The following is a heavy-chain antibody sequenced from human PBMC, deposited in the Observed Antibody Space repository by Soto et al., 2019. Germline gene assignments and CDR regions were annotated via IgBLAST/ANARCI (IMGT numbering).Heavy chain of an antibody. CDR1: GFTFSSYG. CDR2: IWYDGSNK. CDR3: ARDTEGGYSYGYYGMDV. J-gene: IGHJ6*02. Sequence: QVQLVESGGGVVQPGRCLRLSCAASGFTFSSYGMHWVRQAPGKGLEWVAVIWYDGSNKYYADSVKGRFTISRDNSKNTLYLQMNSLRAEDTAVYYCARDTEGGYSYGYYGMDVWGQGTTVTVSS. V-gene: IGHV3-33*01. D-gene: IGHD5-18*01.